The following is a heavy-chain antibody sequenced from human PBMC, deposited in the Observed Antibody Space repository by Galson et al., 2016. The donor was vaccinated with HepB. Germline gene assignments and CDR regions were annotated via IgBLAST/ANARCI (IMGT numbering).Heavy chain of an antibody. CDR1: GFILSDYY. Sequence: SLRLSCAASGFILSDYYMSWIRQAPGKGLECLSYISSSGDATYSTASLRGRSTISRDNARNSLYLQMDSLSAEDTSVYYCVRGYNGGYRDDALDVWGQGTMITVSS. CDR3: VRGYNGGYRDDALDV. J-gene: IGHJ3*01. CDR2: ISSSGDAT. V-gene: IGHV3-11*04. D-gene: IGHD5-24*01.